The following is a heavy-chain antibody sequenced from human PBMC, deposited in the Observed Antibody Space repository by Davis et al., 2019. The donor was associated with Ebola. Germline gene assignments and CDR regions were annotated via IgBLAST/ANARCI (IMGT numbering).Heavy chain of an antibody. J-gene: IGHJ5*02. V-gene: IGHV3-30*02. Sequence: GESLKISCAASGFTFNNYGMHWVRQAPGKGLEWVAFIRYDGNLELYADSVKGRFTISRDNSNNALYLQMNSLRNEDTAVYYCATSVGGSDIWRDPWGQGTLVTVSS. CDR3: ATSVGGSDIWRDP. D-gene: IGHD4-23*01. CDR2: IRYDGNLE. CDR1: GFTFNNYG.